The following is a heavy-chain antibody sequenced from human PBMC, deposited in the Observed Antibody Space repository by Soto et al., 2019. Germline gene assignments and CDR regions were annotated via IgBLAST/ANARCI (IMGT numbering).Heavy chain of an antibody. CDR3: ARYRTNCVLKSYYYYYYVMDF. CDR2: IIPIFGTA. Sequence: GASVKVSCKASGGTFSSYAISWVRQAPGQGLEWMGGIIPIFGTANYAQKFQGRVTITADESTSTAYMELSSLRSEDTAVYYCARYRTNCVLKSYYYYYYVMDFWSQGTSVIVS. CDR1: GGTFSSYA. J-gene: IGHJ6*02. D-gene: IGHD2-8*01. V-gene: IGHV1-69*13.